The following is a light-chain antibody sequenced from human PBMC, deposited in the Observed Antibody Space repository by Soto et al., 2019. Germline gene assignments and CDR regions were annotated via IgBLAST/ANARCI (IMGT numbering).Light chain of an antibody. J-gene: IGKJ4*01. CDR3: RQYGRSLEFA. CDR1: QSVNRY. Sequence: EIVLTQSPATLSLSPGERATLSCWASQSVNRYLVWYQQKPGQAPRLLMYDASKRATGIPARFSGSGSGTDFTLTISRLDPEDFAVYYCRQYGRSLEFAVGGGTKV. CDR2: DAS. V-gene: IGKV3-11*01.